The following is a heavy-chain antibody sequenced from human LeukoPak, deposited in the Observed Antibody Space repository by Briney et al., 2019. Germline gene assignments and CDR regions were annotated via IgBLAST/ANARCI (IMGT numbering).Heavy chain of an antibody. V-gene: IGHV4-39*07. CDR3: ASVYDSSGYYLTLDY. CDR2: IYYSGST. Sequence: PSETLSLTCTVSGGSISSSSYYWGWIRQPPGKGLEWIGSIYYSGSTYYNPSLKSRVTISVDTSKNQFSLKLSSATAADTAVYYCASVYDSSGYYLTLDYWGQGTLVTVSS. CDR1: GGSISSSSYY. D-gene: IGHD3-22*01. J-gene: IGHJ4*02.